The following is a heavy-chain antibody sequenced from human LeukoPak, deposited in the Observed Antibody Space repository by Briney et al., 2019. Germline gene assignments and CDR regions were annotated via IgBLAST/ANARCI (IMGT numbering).Heavy chain of an antibody. J-gene: IGHJ4*02. V-gene: IGHV1-2*06. D-gene: IGHD6-19*01. CDR3: ARGSVAGTGDY. CDR2: INPNSGGT. CDR1: GYTFTGYY. Sequence: GASVKLSCKASGYTFTGYYMHWVRQAPGQGLEWMGRINPNSGGTNYAQKFQGRVTMTRDTSISTAYMELSRLRSDDTAVYYCARGSVAGTGDYWSQGTLVTVSS.